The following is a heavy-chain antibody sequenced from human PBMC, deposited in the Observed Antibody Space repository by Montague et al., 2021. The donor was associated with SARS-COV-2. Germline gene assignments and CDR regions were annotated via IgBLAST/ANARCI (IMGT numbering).Heavy chain of an antibody. D-gene: IGHD6-19*01. CDR2: MYSSGTT. CDR1: GGSISSTSFF. Sequence: ETLSLTCSVSGGSISSTSFFWAWIRQPPGKGLEWVGSMYSSGTTYYNPSLKSRVTISGDTSRNQLSVRLSSVTAANTAVYYCARSTSGWFIYWGQGTLVTVSS. CDR3: ARSTSGWFIY. V-gene: IGHV4-39*01. J-gene: IGHJ4*02.